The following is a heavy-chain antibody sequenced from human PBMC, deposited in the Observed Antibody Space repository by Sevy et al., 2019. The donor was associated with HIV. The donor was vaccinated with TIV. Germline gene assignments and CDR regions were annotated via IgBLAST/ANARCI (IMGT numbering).Heavy chain of an antibody. CDR1: GYTLSELS. J-gene: IGHJ4*02. V-gene: IGHV1-24*01. Sequence: ASVKVSCKVSGYTLSELSMHWVRLAPGKGLEWMGSFDPEDEETTYAQKFQGRVTMTEDTSTDTAYMELSSLRSEDTAVYYCATTKGYYDSSGSPFDYWGQGTLVTVSS. D-gene: IGHD3-22*01. CDR3: ATTKGYYDSSGSPFDY. CDR2: FDPEDEET.